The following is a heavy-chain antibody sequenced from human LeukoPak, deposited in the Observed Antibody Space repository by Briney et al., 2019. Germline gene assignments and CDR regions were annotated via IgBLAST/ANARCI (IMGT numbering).Heavy chain of an antibody. Sequence: SETLSLTCTVSGGSISSYYWSWIRQPLGKGLEWIGYIYYSGSTNYNPSLKSRVTISVDTSKNQFSLKLSSVTAADTAVYYCGGLQVAAGTIDYWGQGTLVTVSS. V-gene: IGHV4-59*01. J-gene: IGHJ4*02. CDR2: IYYSGST. D-gene: IGHD6-13*01. CDR3: GGLQVAAGTIDY. CDR1: GGSISSYY.